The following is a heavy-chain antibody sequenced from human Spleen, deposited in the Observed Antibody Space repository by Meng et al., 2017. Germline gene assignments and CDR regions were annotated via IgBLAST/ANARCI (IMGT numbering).Heavy chain of an antibody. CDR3: SRGTSLGSQDF. Sequence: GVVWKERGSSVMAACKASGGPFSRCAISWVRQAPGQGLEWMGGIIPIFGTANYAQKFQGRVTITAEKSTSTAYMELSSLRSEDTAIYYCSRGTSLGSQDFWGQGTLVTVSS. J-gene: IGHJ4*02. CDR2: IIPIFGTA. V-gene: IGHV1-69*06. D-gene: IGHD3-16*01. CDR1: GGPFSRCA.